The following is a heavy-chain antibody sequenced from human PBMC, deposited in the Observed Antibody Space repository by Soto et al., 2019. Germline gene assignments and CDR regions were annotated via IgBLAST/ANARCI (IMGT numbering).Heavy chain of an antibody. J-gene: IGHJ4*02. V-gene: IGHV4-59*01. CDR2: IYYSGST. Sequence: QVQLQESGPGLVKPSETLSLTCTVSGGSISSYYWSWIRQPPGKGLEWIGYIYYSGSTNYNPSLKSRVTISVDTSKNQFSLKLSSVTAADTAVYYCARDQTRYGDFDYWGQGTLVTVSS. CDR1: GGSISSYY. CDR3: ARDQTRYGDFDY. D-gene: IGHD4-17*01.